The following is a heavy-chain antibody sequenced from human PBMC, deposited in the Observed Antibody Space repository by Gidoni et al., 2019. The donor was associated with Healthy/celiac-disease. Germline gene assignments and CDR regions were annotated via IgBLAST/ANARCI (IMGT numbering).Heavy chain of an antibody. D-gene: IGHD3-10*01. V-gene: IGHV4-34*01. CDR3: ARGWHGSGKFDY. J-gene: IGHJ4*02. CDR2: INHSGST. Sequence: QVQLQQWGAGLLKPSETLSLTCAVYGGSFSGYYWSWIRQPPGKGLEWIGEINHSGSTNYNPSLKSRVTISVDTSKNQFSLKLSSVTAADTAVYYCARGWHGSGKFDYWGQGTLVTVSS. CDR1: GGSFSGYY.